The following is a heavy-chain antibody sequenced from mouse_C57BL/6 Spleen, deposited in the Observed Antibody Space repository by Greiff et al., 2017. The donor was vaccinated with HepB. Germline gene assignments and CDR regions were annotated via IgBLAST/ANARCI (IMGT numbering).Heavy chain of an antibody. CDR2: IWTGGGT. J-gene: IGHJ4*01. CDR3: ARDLKSSYYAMDY. Sequence: VKLMESGPGLVAPSQSLSITCTVSGFSLTSYAISWVRQPPGKGLEWLGVIWTGGGTNYNSALKSRLSISKDNSKSQVFLKMNSLQTDDTARYYCARDLKSSYYAMDYWGQGTSVTVSS. V-gene: IGHV2-9-1*01. CDR1: GFSLTSYA.